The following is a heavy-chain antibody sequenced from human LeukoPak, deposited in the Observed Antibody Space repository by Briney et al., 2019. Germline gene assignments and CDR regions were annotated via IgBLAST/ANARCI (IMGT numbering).Heavy chain of an antibody. CDR2: IYYSGST. D-gene: IGHD4-17*01. Sequence: SETLSLTCTVSGGSISSTYYYWGWIRQPPGKGLEWIGSIYYSGSTNYNPSLKSRVTISIDTPKNQFSLKLSSVTAADTAVYYCARSTLTTDYNYYGVDVWGQGTTVTVSS. CDR3: ARSTLTTDYNYYGVDV. CDR1: GGSISSTYYY. J-gene: IGHJ6*02. V-gene: IGHV4-39*01.